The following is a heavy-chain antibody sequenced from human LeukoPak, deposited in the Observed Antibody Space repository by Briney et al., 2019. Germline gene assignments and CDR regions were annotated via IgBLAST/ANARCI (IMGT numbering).Heavy chain of an antibody. CDR1: GFTFSRFP. V-gene: IGHV3-30*04. Sequence: PGGSLRLSCAASGFTFSRFPMHWVRQAPGKGLEWVAAISNDGSTTYDADSVKGRFTISRDKSKNTLYVQMKSLRPEDTALYYCATGFTWPLESWGQGTMVAVSS. J-gene: IGHJ4*02. CDR3: ATGFTWPLES. CDR2: ISNDGSTT.